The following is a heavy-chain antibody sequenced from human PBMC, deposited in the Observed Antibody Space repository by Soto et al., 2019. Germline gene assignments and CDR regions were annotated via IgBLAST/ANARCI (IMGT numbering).Heavy chain of an antibody. CDR3: ESGFSSVSIDA. Sequence: SETLSLTCTVAGDSGSSGGYYWSWIRQPPGKGLEWIGYIYSSGSANYNPSLKSRVTISRDTSKNQISLKVASVTAADTAGDYCESGFSSVSIDAWGQGTTVTASS. D-gene: IGHD6-19*01. J-gene: IGHJ6*02. CDR1: GDSGSSGGYY. CDR2: IYSSGSA. V-gene: IGHV4-61*08.